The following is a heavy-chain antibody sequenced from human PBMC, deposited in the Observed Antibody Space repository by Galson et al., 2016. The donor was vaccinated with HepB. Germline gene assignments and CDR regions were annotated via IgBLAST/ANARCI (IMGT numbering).Heavy chain of an antibody. CDR1: GLTFGNHA. CDR3: AADLKYDILTGIYYGMDV. Sequence: SVKVSCKASGLTFGNHAVQWVRQARGQRLEWIGWIVVGSGNTNYAQKFQERVTITRDMSTSTAYMELSSLRYEDTAVYYCAADLKYDILTGIYYGMDVWGQGTTVTVSS. CDR2: IVVGSGNT. D-gene: IGHD3-9*01. J-gene: IGHJ6*02. V-gene: IGHV1-58*01.